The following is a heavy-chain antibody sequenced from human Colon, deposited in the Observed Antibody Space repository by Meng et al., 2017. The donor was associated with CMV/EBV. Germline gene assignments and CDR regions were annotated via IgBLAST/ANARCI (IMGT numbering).Heavy chain of an antibody. Sequence: GESLKISCAASGFTFSTYWMHWVRQAPGKGLVWVSRINTDGSIRNYADSVKGRFTISRDNAKNTLYLQMNNLRAEDTAVYYCARGAKEFPYWGQGTLVTVSS. D-gene: IGHD3-10*01. V-gene: IGHV3-74*01. J-gene: IGHJ4*02. CDR3: ARGAKEFPY. CDR1: GFTFSTYW. CDR2: INTDGSIR.